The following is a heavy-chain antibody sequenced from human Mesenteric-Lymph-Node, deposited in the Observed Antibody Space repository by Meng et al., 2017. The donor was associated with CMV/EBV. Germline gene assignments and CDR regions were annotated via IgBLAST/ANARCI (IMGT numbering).Heavy chain of an antibody. J-gene: IGHJ6*02. V-gene: IGHV3-49*04. CDR2: IRRKTYAGTT. CDR3: SRVRGDFDDFWSTEDYGMDV. Sequence: SCTVSGFNFGDYGLSWVRQAPGKGLEWVGLIRRKTYAGTTEYAASVKGRFTISRDDSKSIGYLQMNSLKTEDTAVYYCSRVRGDFDDFWSTEDYGMDVWGQGTAVTVSS. CDR1: GFNFGDYG. D-gene: IGHD3-3*01.